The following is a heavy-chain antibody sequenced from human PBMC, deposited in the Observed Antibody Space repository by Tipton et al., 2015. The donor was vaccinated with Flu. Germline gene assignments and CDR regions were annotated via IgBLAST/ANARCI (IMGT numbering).Heavy chain of an antibody. CDR2: IFHSGNT. CDR1: GDSIRSSNYY. CDR3: ARRDYSNYVSEPRNWFDP. D-gene: IGHD4-11*01. V-gene: IGHV4-39*07. Sequence: LRLSCAVSGDSIRSSNYYWGWIRQPPGKGLEWIGNIFHSGNTYHNPSLKSRVTISIDTTKNQFSLKLSSVTAADTAVYYCARRDYSNYVSEPRNWFDPWGQGALVTVSS. J-gene: IGHJ5*02.